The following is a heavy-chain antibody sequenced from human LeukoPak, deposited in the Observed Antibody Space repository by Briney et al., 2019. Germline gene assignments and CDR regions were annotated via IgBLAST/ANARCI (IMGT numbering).Heavy chain of an antibody. CDR2: INPNTGDT. J-gene: IGHJ6*03. Sequence: ASVKVSCKASGYPFTGYYMHWVRQAPGQGLEWMGWINPNTGDTNYAQKFQGRVTMTRDTSISTAYMELSGLRSDDTAVYYCARVDLYGSGSYYILRDYYYYMDVWGKGTTVTVSS. CDR3: ARVDLYGSGSYYILRDYYYYMDV. D-gene: IGHD3-10*01. V-gene: IGHV1-2*02. CDR1: GYPFTGYY.